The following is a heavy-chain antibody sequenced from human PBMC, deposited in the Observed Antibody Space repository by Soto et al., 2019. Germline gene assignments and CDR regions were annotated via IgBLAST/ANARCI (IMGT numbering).Heavy chain of an antibody. CDR2: IYYSGST. V-gene: IGHV4-39*01. J-gene: IGHJ5*02. Sequence: SETLSLTCTVSGGSISSSSYYWGWIRQPPGKGLEWIGCIYYSGSTYYNPSLKSRVTISVDTSKNQFSLKLSSVTAADTAVYYCARPVAVAGSNWFGPWGQGTLVTVSS. D-gene: IGHD6-19*01. CDR1: GGSISSSSYY. CDR3: ARPVAVAGSNWFGP.